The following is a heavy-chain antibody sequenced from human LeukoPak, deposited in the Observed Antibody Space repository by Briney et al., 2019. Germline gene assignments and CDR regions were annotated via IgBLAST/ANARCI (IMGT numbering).Heavy chain of an antibody. CDR1: GDSISSFY. V-gene: IGHV3-11*01. J-gene: IGHJ4*02. CDR2: ISSSGSTI. D-gene: IGHD3-16*02. CDR3: ARDSLGDYVWGSYRYEDY. Sequence: LSLTCTVSGDSISSFYWSWIRQAPGKGLEWVSYISSSGSTIYYADSVKGRFTISRDNAKNSLYLQMNSLRAEDTAVYYCARDSLGDYVWGSYRYEDYWGQGTLVTVSS.